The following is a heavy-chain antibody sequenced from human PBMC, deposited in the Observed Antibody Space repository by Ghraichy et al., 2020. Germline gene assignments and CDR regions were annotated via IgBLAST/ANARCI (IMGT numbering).Heavy chain of an antibody. Sequence: GGSLRLSCAASGFTFSNYWMNWVRQAPEKGLEWVANIKQDEGEKYYLDSVKGRFTVSRDNAKNLMYLQMNSLRAEDTAVYFCARSWFGDDYGMNVWGQGTTVTVSS. D-gene: IGHD3-10*01. CDR2: IKQDEGEK. CDR1: GFTFSNYW. V-gene: IGHV3-7*01. J-gene: IGHJ6*02. CDR3: ARSWFGDDYGMNV.